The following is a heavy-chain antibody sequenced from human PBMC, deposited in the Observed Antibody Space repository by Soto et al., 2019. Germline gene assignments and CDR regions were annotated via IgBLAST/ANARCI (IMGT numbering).Heavy chain of an antibody. D-gene: IGHD3-3*01. V-gene: IGHV1-18*04. CDR3: ARDHDFGSGYWPLGY. CDR2: ISGYNGRT. CDR1: GYKFNTFG. J-gene: IGHJ4*02. Sequence: LLVQSGPEVKSPGASVRVSCNASGYKFNTFGISWVRQAPGQGLEWMGWISGYNGRTTYAEKFRARFTMTADTSTSSTYMELRNLRSDDPAVFYCARDHDFGSGYWPLGYWGQGTLVTVSS.